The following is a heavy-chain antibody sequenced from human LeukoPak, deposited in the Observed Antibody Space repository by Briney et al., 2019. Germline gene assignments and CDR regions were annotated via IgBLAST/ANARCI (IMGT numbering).Heavy chain of an antibody. CDR1: GFTFSDYN. CDR2: ISRSGSTK. D-gene: IGHD2-15*01. V-gene: IGHV3-11*01. J-gene: IGHJ6*03. Sequence: GGSLRLSCAASGFTFSDYNMRWIRQTPGKELEWVSSISRSGSTKYYADSVKGRFTISRDNAKNSLFLQMNSLRAEDTAVYYCARVLRYCRGGNCYSGGLGYMDVWGKGTTVTISS. CDR3: ARVLRYCRGGNCYSGGLGYMDV.